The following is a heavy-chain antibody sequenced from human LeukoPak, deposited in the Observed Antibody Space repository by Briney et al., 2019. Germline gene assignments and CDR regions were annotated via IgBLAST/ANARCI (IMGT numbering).Heavy chain of an antibody. D-gene: IGHD6-19*01. V-gene: IGHV3-9*01. CDR1: GFTFDDYA. CDR3: AKDGQRRAVSVVTYMDV. CDR2: INWNSGRM. Sequence: GGSLRLSCAASGFTFDDYAMHWVRQAPGKGLEWVSTINWNSGRMEYADSVKGRFTISRDNAKNSLYLQMNSLRDEDTALYYCAKDGQRRAVSVVTYMDVWGKGTTVTVSS. J-gene: IGHJ6*03.